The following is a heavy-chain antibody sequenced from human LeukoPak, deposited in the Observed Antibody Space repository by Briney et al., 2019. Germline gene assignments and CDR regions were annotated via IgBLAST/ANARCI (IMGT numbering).Heavy chain of an antibody. V-gene: IGHV4-59*08. CDR3: VRHIGGTTSDY. D-gene: IGHD1-7*01. CDR2: FYYGGSP. CDR1: GGTIKSYY. Sequence: SETLSLTCAVSGGTIKSYYWNWIRQPPGKALEWVGTFYYGGSPTYNPSLESRVTMSVDTSRNQFSLKLTSVTAADTAVYYCVRHIGGTTSDYWGQGTLVTVSS. J-gene: IGHJ4*02.